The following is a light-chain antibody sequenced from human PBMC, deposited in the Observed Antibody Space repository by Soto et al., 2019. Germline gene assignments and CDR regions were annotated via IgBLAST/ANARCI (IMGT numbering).Light chain of an antibody. CDR3: QQHNSYPRT. V-gene: IGKV1-5*03. Sequence: DIQMTQSPSTLSASVGDRVTITCRASQSISTWLAWYQQKPGKAPKLLIYTASNLERGVPSRFSGSGSGTEFTLTTSSLQPDDFATYYCQQHNSYPRTFGQGTKVEIK. CDR1: QSISTW. J-gene: IGKJ1*01. CDR2: TAS.